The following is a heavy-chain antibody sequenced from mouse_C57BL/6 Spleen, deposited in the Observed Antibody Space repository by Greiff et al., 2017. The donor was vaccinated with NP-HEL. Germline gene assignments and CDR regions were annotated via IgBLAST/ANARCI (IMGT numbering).Heavy chain of an antibody. D-gene: IGHD1-1*01. V-gene: IGHV10-1*01. J-gene: IGHJ2*01. Sequence: EVMLVESGGGLVQPKGSLKLSCAASGFSFNTYAMNWVRQAPGKGLEWVARIRSKSNNYATYYADSVKDRFTISRDDSESMLYLQMNNLKTEDTAMYYCVRGSSYPYYFDYWGQGTTLTVSS. CDR1: GFSFNTYA. CDR3: VRGSSYPYYFDY. CDR2: IRSKSNNYAT.